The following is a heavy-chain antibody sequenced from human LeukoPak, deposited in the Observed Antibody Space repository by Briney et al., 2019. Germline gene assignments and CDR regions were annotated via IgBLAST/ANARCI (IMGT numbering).Heavy chain of an antibody. CDR2: INPNSGGT. CDR3: ARDSGVWITMIVKDYFDY. D-gene: IGHD3-22*01. J-gene: IGHJ4*02. V-gene: IGHV1-2*02. CDR1: GYTFTGYY. Sequence: GASVKVSCKASGYTFTGYYMHWVRQAPGQGLEWMGWINPNSGGTNYAQKFQGRVTMTRDTSISTAYMELSRLRSDDTAVCYCARDSGVWITMIVKDYFDYWGQGKLVTASS.